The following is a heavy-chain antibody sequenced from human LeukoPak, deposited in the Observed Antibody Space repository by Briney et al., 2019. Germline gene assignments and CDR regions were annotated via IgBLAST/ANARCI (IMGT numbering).Heavy chain of an antibody. CDR2: IVDSGST. V-gene: IGHV4-59*08. D-gene: IGHD4-23*01. J-gene: IGHJ4*02. CDR1: AGSISSYY. CDR3: ARHGNPPVFDY. Sequence: SETLSLTCTVSAGSISSYYLSWIRQPPGKGLEWIGYIVDSGSTNYNPSLKSRVTISVDTSKNQFSLKLSSVTAADTAVYYCARHGNPPVFDYWGQGTLVTVSS.